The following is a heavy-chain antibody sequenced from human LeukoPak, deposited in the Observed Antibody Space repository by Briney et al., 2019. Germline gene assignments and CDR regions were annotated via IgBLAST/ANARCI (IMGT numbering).Heavy chain of an antibody. CDR2: INSDGSST. J-gene: IGHJ4*02. CDR1: GFTFSSYW. Sequence: GGSLRLSCAASGFTFSSYWMHWVRQAPGKGLVSVSRINSDGSSTSYADSVKGRFTISRDNAKNTLYLQMNSLRAEDTAVYYCARRYCSGGSCYIDYWGQGTLVTVSS. CDR3: ARRYCSGGSCYIDY. D-gene: IGHD2-15*01. V-gene: IGHV3-74*01.